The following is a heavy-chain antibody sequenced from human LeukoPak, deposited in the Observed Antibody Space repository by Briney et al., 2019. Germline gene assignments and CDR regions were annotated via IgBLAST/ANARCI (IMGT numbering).Heavy chain of an antibody. Sequence: GGSLRLSCAASGFTFSSYGMHWVRQAPGKGLEGVAVISYDGSNKYYADSVKGRFTISRDNSKNTLYLQMNSLRAEDTAVYYCAKVHGSYSSSWYYFGYWGQGTLVTVSS. CDR2: ISYDGSNK. V-gene: IGHV3-30*18. D-gene: IGHD6-13*01. CDR1: GFTFSSYG. CDR3: AKVHGSYSSSWYYFGY. J-gene: IGHJ4*02.